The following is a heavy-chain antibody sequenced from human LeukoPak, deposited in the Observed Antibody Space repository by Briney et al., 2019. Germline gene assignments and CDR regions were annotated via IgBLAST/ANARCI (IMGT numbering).Heavy chain of an antibody. CDR3: ARERGEFGGSYFLDY. CDR1: GYTFTSYD. Sequence: ASVKVSCKASGYTFTSYDINWVRQATGQGLEWMGWMNPNSGNTGYAQKFQGRVTITRDTSASIVYMELSSLRSEDMAFYYCARERGEFGGSYFLDYWGQGILVTVSS. CDR2: MNPNSGNT. V-gene: IGHV1-8*03. D-gene: IGHD1-26*01. J-gene: IGHJ4*02.